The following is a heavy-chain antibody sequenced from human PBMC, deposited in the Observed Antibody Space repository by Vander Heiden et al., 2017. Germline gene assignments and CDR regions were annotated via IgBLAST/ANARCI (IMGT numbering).Heavy chain of an antibody. CDR1: GFTFSSYS. CDR2: ISSSSSYI. J-gene: IGHJ4*02. V-gene: IGHV3-21*01. CDR3: ARGILGELSSFDY. D-gene: IGHD3-16*02. Sequence: EVQLVESGGGLVKPGGSLRLSCAASGFTFSSYSMNWVRQAPGKGLEWVSSISSSSSYIYYADSVKGRFTISRDNAKNSLYLQMNSLRAEDTAVYYCARGILGELSSFDYWGQGTLVTVSS.